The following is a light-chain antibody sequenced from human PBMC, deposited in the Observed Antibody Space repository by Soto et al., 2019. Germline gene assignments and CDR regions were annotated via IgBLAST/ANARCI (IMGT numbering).Light chain of an antibody. CDR1: QSISIY. J-gene: IGKJ2*01. CDR2: AAS. V-gene: IGKV1-39*01. Sequence: DLQMTQSPSSLSASVGDRVTITCRASQSISIYLNWYQQKPGKAPKLLIYAASSLQSGVPSRFSGSGSGTDFTLTISSLQPEDFATYYCQQSYSTPMYTFGQGTKLEIK. CDR3: QQSYSTPMYT.